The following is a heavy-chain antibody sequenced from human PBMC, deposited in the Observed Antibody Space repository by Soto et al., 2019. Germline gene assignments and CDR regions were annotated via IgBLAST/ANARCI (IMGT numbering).Heavy chain of an antibody. J-gene: IGHJ6*03. Sequence: SLNVSCKACGGTFSSYGSILLLQAPLQRREWMGVIIPIFGTANYAQNFQCRVTITADESTSTAYMELSSLRSEDTAVYYCARDFSTYRTSFPTRDAWAKGPKV. CDR1: GGTFSSYG. D-gene: IGHD1-26*01. CDR2: IIPIFGTA. V-gene: IGHV1-69*13. CDR3: ARDFSTYRTSFPTRDA.